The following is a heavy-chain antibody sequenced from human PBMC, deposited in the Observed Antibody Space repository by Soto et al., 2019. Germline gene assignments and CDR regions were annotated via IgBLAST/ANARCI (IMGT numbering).Heavy chain of an antibody. V-gene: IGHV3-23*01. CDR2: TSGTGGST. CDR1: GFTFSSYA. J-gene: IGHJ6*02. D-gene: IGHD3-22*01. CDR3: ARGEGFYDSTGYSSHHAMDV. Sequence: EVQLLESGGGLVQPGGSLRLSCEASGFTFSSYAMSWVRQAPGKGLEWVSGTSGTGGSTYYADSVKGRLTISRDNSKKTLYLQMNSLRAEDTALYYCARGEGFYDSTGYSSHHAMDVWGQGTTVTVSS.